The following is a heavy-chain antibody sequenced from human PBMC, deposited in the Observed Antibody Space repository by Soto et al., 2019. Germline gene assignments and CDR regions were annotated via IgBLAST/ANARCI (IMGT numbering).Heavy chain of an antibody. CDR2: IIPIFVTA. CDR1: GGTFSSYA. J-gene: IGHJ6*02. D-gene: IGHD6-13*01. Sequence: SVKVSCKASGGTFSSYAISWVRQAPGQGLEWMGGIIPIFVTANYAQKFQGRVTITADESTSTAYMELSSLRSEDTAVYYCARELAAVYYYGMDVWGQGTTVTVSS. V-gene: IGHV1-69*13. CDR3: ARELAAVYYYGMDV.